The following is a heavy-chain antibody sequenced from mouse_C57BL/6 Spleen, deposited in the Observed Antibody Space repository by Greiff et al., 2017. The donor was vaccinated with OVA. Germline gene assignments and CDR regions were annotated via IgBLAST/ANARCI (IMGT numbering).Heavy chain of an antibody. CDR3: TRYYDGYYFDY. CDR1: GYTFTSYW. J-gene: IGHJ2*01. D-gene: IGHD2-3*01. CDR2: IYPGNSDT. Sequence: EVQLQQSGTVLARPGASVKMSCKTSGYTFTSYWMHWVKQRPGQGLEWIGAIYPGNSDTSYNQKFTGKAKLTAVTSASTAYMELSSLTNEDSAVYYCTRYYDGYYFDYWGQGTTLTVSS. V-gene: IGHV1-5*01.